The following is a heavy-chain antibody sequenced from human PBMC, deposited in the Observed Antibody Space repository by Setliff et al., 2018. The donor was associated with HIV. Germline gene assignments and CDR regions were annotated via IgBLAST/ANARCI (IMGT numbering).Heavy chain of an antibody. Sequence: SVKVSCKASGGTFSNYGISWVRQAPGQGLEWMGGTIPIFGTTDYAQKFQGRVTIITDDSTSTAFMQLSSLTSEDTAVYYCVREGVDTRSSADYRYYMDVWGKGTTVTVSS. CDR3: VREGVDTRSSADYRYYMDV. D-gene: IGHD5-18*01. CDR1: GGTFSNYG. V-gene: IGHV1-69*05. J-gene: IGHJ6*03. CDR2: TIPIFGTT.